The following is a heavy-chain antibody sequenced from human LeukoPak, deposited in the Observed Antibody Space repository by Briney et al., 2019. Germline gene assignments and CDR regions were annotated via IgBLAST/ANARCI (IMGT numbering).Heavy chain of an antibody. CDR3: ARIVRIGYCSGGSCYPPNDAFDI. D-gene: IGHD2-15*01. CDR1: GGSISSGSYY. CDR2: IYTSGST. J-gene: IGHJ3*02. V-gene: IGHV4-61*02. Sequence: SETLSLTCTVSGGSISSGSYYWSWIRQPAGKGLEWIVRIYTSGSTNYNPSLKSRVTISVDTSKNQFSLKLSSVTAADTAVYYCARIVRIGYCSGGSCYPPNDAFDIWGQGTMVTVSS.